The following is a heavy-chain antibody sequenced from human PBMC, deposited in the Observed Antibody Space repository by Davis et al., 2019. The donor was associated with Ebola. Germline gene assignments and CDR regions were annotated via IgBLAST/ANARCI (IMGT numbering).Heavy chain of an antibody. CDR1: GYSFSSYW. Sequence: GESLKISCEASGYSFSSYWIGWVRQMPGKGLEWMGVIHPTDSDTTYSPSFEGQLTISVDRAISTAYLQWRSLKASDTAMYYCARHDCTSSNCYNNAFDFWGQGTLVTVSS. CDR3: ARHDCTSSNCYNNAFDF. V-gene: IGHV5-51*01. D-gene: IGHD2-2*02. CDR2: IHPTDSDT. J-gene: IGHJ3*01.